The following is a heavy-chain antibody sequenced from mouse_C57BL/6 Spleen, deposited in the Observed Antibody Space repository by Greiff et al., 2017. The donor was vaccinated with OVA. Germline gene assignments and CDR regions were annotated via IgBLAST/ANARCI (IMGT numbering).Heavy chain of an antibody. Sequence: VKLMESGAELVRPGASVTLSCKASGYTFTDYEMHWVKQTPVHGLEWIGAIDPATGGTAYNQKFKGKAILTADTSSSTAYMELRSLTSEDSAVYYGTRNEIYYDYDVLAYWGQGTLVTVAA. CDR1: GYTFTDYE. CDR3: TRNEIYYDYDVLAY. CDR2: IDPATGGT. D-gene: IGHD2-4*01. J-gene: IGHJ3*01. V-gene: IGHV1-15*01.